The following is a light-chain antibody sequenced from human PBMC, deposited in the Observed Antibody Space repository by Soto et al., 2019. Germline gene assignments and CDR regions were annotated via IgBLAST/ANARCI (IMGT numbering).Light chain of an antibody. V-gene: IGKV1-39*01. CDR2: TSS. Sequence: DIQMTQSPSSLSVSVGDRVTITCRASQSINRYLYWYQQKPGKAPKLLIYTSSNLQSGVPSRFSGSGFGTDFTLTISSLQPEDFATYYCQQIYITPYTFGQGTKLETK. CDR3: QQIYITPYT. J-gene: IGKJ2*01. CDR1: QSINRY.